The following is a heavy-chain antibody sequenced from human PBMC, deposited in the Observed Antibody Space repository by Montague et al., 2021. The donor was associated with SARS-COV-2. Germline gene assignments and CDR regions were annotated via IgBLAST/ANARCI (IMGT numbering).Heavy chain of an antibody. CDR2: IYYSGST. D-gene: IGHD6-19*01. Sequence: SETLSLTCTVSGGSISSYYWSCILQPPGKGLEWIGYIYYSGSTNYNPSLKSRVTISVDTSKNQFSLKLSSVTAADTAVYYCARGSGWMGNAFDSWGQGTMVTVSS. J-gene: IGHJ3*02. CDR3: ARGSGWMGNAFDS. CDR1: GGSISSYY. V-gene: IGHV4-59*01.